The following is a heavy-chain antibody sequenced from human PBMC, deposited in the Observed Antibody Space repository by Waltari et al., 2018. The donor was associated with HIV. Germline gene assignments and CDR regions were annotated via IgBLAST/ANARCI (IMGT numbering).Heavy chain of an antibody. CDR1: GFDFKKYW. D-gene: IGHD3-22*01. CDR2: IKSKQSGGTV. CDR3: TTGSSGAEDY. J-gene: IGHJ4*02. V-gene: IGHV3-15*01. Sequence: EVQLVESEGGLVKPGESLRVSCAASGFDFKKYWMSWFRQAPEKGLEGVGRIKSKQSGGTVDYAAPVKGRFTISRDDSKNMMYLQMDSLESEDTAVYYCTTGSSGAEDYWGQGTLVTVSS.